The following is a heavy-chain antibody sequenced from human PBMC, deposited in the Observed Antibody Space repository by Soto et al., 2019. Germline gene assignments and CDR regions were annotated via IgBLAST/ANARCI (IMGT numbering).Heavy chain of an antibody. Sequence: GGSLRLSCAASGFTFSSYAMSWVRQAPGKGLEWVSAISGSGGSTYYADSVKGRFTISRDNSKNTLYLQMNSLRAEDTAVYYCAKKSDIWLRLGELSFDYWGQGTLVTVSS. V-gene: IGHV3-23*01. J-gene: IGHJ4*02. CDR2: ISGSGGST. CDR1: GFTFSSYA. CDR3: AKKSDIWLRLGELSFDY. D-gene: IGHD3-16*02.